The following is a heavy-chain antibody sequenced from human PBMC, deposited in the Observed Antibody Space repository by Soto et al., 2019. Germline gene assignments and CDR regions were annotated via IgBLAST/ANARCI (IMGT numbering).Heavy chain of an antibody. D-gene: IGHD1-1*01. J-gene: IGHJ4*02. V-gene: IGHV4-39*01. CDR3: ARLPGITTSRRDY. CDR2: IYYSGST. Sequence: PSETLSLTCSVSGGSISSPTYYWGWIRQPPGKGLEWIGSIYYSGSTYYSPSLKSRVTISVDTSKNQFSLKVSSDTAADTAAYYCARLPGITTSRRDYWGQGTLVTVSS. CDR1: GGSISSPTYY.